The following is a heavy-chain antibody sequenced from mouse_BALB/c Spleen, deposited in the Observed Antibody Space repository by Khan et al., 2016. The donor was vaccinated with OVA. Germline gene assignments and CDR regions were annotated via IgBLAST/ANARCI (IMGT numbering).Heavy chain of an antibody. CDR2: ISDLAYTF. CDR3: ARGGGTAPFAY. V-gene: IGHV5-15*02. Sequence: EVELVESGGGLVQPGGSRKLSCAASGFTFSDYGMAWVRQAPGKGPEWVAFISDLAYTFYYADTVTGRFTLSRENAKNTLYLEMSSLRYGDTAMYYCARGGGTAPFAYWGQGTLVTVSA. D-gene: IGHD1-2*01. CDR1: GFTFSDYG. J-gene: IGHJ3*01.